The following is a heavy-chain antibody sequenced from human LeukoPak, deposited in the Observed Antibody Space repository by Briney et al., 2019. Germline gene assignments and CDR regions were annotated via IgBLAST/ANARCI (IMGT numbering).Heavy chain of an antibody. Sequence: PGGALRLSCVASGFTLSDYNRNWVRQAPGKGREWISSTRNSRVIFYGVCVKGRFSVSRENAKNSVYLKMKSLRVEDTAMYYCARGDGISHWGQGTLVTVSS. D-gene: IGHD3-9*01. J-gene: IGHJ4*02. CDR3: ARGDGISH. V-gene: IGHV3-69-1*01. CDR2: TRNSRVI. CDR1: GFTLSDYN.